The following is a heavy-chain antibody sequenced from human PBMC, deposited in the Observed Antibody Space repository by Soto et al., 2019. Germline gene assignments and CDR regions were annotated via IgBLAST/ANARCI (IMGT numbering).Heavy chain of an antibody. CDR3: ARGLVGATYYYYGMDV. J-gene: IGHJ6*02. CDR2: INHSGST. Sequence: QVQLQQWGAGLLKPSETLSLTCAVYGGSFSGYYWSWIRQPPGKGLEWIGEINHSGSTNYNPSLKSRVTISVDTSKNRFSLKLSSVTAADTAVYYCARGLVGATYYYYGMDVWGQGTTVTVSS. V-gene: IGHV4-34*01. D-gene: IGHD1-26*01. CDR1: GGSFSGYY.